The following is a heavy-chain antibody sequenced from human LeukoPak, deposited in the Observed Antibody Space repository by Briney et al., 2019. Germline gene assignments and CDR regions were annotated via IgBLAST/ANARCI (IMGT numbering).Heavy chain of an antibody. Sequence: ASVKVSCKASGYTFTGYYMHWVRQAPGQGLEWMGWINPNSGGTNYVQKFQGRVTMTRDTSISTAYMELSRLRSDDTAVYYCARAGLYYDSSGYYSGWFDPWGQGTLVTVSS. D-gene: IGHD3-22*01. CDR1: GYTFTGYY. CDR3: ARAGLYYDSSGYYSGWFDP. J-gene: IGHJ5*02. CDR2: INPNSGGT. V-gene: IGHV1-2*02.